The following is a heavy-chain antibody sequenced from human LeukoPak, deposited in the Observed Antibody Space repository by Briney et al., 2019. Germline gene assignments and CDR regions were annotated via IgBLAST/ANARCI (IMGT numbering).Heavy chain of an antibody. D-gene: IGHD3-10*01. V-gene: IGHV4-30-4*01. Sequence: SETLSLTRTVSGGSISSGDYYWSWIRQPPGKGLEWIGYIYYSGSTYYNPSLKSRVTISVDTSKNQFSLKLSSVTTADTAVYYCARGFDGSGSYFIDAFDIWGQGTMVTVSS. CDR3: ARGFDGSGSYFIDAFDI. CDR1: GGSISSGDYY. CDR2: IYYSGST. J-gene: IGHJ3*02.